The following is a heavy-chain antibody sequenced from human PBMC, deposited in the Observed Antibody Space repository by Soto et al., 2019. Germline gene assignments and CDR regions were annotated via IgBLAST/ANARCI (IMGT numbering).Heavy chain of an antibody. D-gene: IGHD3-3*01. CDR1: GFTVSSNY. CDR2: IYSGGST. Sequence: EVQLVESGGGLVQPGGSLRLSCAASGFTVSSNYMSWVRQAPGKGLEWVSVIYSGGSTYYADSVKGRFTISGDNSKNTLYLQMNSLRAEDTAVYYCAREPYYDFWSGYSPDAFDIWGQGTMVTVSS. CDR3: AREPYYDFWSGYSPDAFDI. V-gene: IGHV3-66*01. J-gene: IGHJ3*02.